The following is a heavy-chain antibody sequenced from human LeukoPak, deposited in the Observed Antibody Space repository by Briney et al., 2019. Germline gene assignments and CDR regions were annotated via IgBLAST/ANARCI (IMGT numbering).Heavy chain of an antibody. Sequence: SETLSLTCTVSGGSISSSDYYWGWIRQPPGKGLEWIGSIYYSGSTYYNPSLKSRVTISVDTSNNQFSLKLSSVTAADTAVYYCARDLWFGTKYWGQGTLVTVSS. D-gene: IGHD3-10*01. CDR1: GGSISSSDYY. V-gene: IGHV4-39*02. CDR3: ARDLWFGTKY. CDR2: IYYSGST. J-gene: IGHJ4*02.